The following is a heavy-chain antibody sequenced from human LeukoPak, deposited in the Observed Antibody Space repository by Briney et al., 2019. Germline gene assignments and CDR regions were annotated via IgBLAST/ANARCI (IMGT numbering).Heavy chain of an antibody. D-gene: IGHD6-13*01. CDR1: GYTFTSYG. Sequence: GASVKVSCKASGYTFTSYGISWVRQAPGQGLEWMGWINPNSGGTNYAQKFQGRVTMTGDTSISTAYMELSSLRSDDTAVYYCASRKQQLVRSGHSFDYWGQGTLVTVSS. J-gene: IGHJ4*02. CDR3: ASRKQQLVRSGHSFDY. CDR2: INPNSGGT. V-gene: IGHV1-2*02.